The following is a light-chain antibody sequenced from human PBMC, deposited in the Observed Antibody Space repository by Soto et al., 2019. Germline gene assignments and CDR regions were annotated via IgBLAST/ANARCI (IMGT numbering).Light chain of an antibody. Sequence: QSVLTQPSSLSGSPGQSITISCTGTSSDIGAYDYVSWFQQHPGKAPKLMIYEGSKRPSGVSNRFSGSKSGNTASLTISGLQAEDEADYYCCSYAGSSTFEGVFGTGTKVTVL. CDR3: CSYAGSSTFEGV. CDR1: SSDIGAYDY. CDR2: EGS. V-gene: IGLV2-23*03. J-gene: IGLJ1*01.